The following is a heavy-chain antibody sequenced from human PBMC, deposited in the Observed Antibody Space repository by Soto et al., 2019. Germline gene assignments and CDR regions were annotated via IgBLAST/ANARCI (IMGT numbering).Heavy chain of an antibody. Sequence: SETLSLTCAVYGGSFSGYYWGWIRQPPGKGLEWIGEINHSGSTNYNPSLKSRVTISVDTSKNQFSLKLSSVTAADTAVYYCARGGVRLGNWFDPWGQGTLVTVSS. CDR1: GGSFSGYY. D-gene: IGHD3-16*01. V-gene: IGHV4-34*01. CDR3: ARGGVRLGNWFDP. J-gene: IGHJ5*02. CDR2: INHSGST.